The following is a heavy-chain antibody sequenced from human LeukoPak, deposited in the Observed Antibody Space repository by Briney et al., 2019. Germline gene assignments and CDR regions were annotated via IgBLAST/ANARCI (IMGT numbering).Heavy chain of an antibody. CDR3: ARGLGYDSSALLGGAFDI. Sequence: GGSLRLSCAASGFTFSSYAMHWVRQAPGKGLEWVAVISYDGSNKYYADSVKGRFTISRDNSKNTLYLQMNSLRAEDTSVDYCARGLGYDSSALLGGAFDIWGQGTMVTVSS. D-gene: IGHD3-22*01. CDR2: ISYDGSNK. CDR1: GFTFSSYA. V-gene: IGHV3-30-3*01. J-gene: IGHJ3*02.